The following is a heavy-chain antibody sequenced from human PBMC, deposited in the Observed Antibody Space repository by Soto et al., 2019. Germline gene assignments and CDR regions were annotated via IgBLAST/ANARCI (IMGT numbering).Heavy chain of an antibody. CDR1: GVSFTSNNW. J-gene: IGHJ4*02. V-gene: IGHV4-4*02. CDR2: IYRTGST. CDR3: ASRAPGTSVDY. Sequence: QVQLQESGPGLVKPSGTLSLTCAVSGVSFTSNNWWTWVRQPPGQGLEWIGEIYRTGSTNYNPSLKSRVPISLDKSENQFSLKVTSLTAADTAVYYCASRAPGTSVDYWGQGTLVTVSS. D-gene: IGHD1-7*01.